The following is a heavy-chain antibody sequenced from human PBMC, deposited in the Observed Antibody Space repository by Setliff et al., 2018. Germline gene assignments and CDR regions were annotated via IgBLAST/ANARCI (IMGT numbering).Heavy chain of an antibody. CDR1: GGSFSGYY. D-gene: IGHD6-6*01. Sequence: PSETLSLTCAVYGGSFSGYYWTWIRQSPGKGLEWVGEINHRGSTNYNPSLKSRFTISVDTSKDQFSLKVISMTAADTAVYYCARGRNIAARLLDAWGQGTLVTVSS. J-gene: IGHJ4*02. V-gene: IGHV4-34*01. CDR2: INHRGST. CDR3: ARGRNIAARLLDA.